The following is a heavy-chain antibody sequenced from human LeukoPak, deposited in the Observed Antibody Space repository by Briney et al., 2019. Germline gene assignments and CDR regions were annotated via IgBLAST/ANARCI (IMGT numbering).Heavy chain of an antibody. D-gene: IGHD2-8*01. CDR3: ARVLHAPKFIDS. CDR1: GSSITSTYY. V-gene: IGHV4-38-2*02. CDR2: VFQLQTVRT. J-gene: IGHJ4*02. Sequence: SETLSLTCTVSGSSITSTYYCACFRQPPGKGLEWIATVFQLQTVRTFYNPSLESRVTMSLDTSQNQSSLNLTSVTAADTARYFCARVLHAPKFIDSWGQGTLVTVSS.